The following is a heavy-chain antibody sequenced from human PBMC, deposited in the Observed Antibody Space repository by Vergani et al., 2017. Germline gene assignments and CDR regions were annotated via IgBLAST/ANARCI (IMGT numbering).Heavy chain of an antibody. CDR2: IKQDGSKK. Sequence: EVQLVETGGGLIQPGGSLRLSCAASGFTVSSNYMSWVRQAPGKGLEWVANIKQDGSKKYYVDSVKGRFTISRDNAKNSLYLQMSSLRAEDTAVYYCARDVHEDAFDIWGQGTMVTVSS. J-gene: IGHJ3*02. V-gene: IGHV3-7*01. CDR1: GFTVSSNY. CDR3: ARDVHEDAFDI.